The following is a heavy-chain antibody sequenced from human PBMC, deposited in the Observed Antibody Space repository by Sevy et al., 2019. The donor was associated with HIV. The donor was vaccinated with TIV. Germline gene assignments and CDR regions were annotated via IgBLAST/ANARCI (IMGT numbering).Heavy chain of an antibody. V-gene: IGHV1-24*01. CDR2: FDPEDDET. J-gene: IGHJ4*02. CDR3: ATTKDYYERSAYPVDY. D-gene: IGHD3-22*01. CDR1: GYTLTEFA. Sequence: GESLKISCRVSGYTLTEFAMHWVRQAPGKGLEWMGTFDPEDDETMYAQKFQGRVTLTEDTSTDTAYMELSSLRSEDTAVYYCATTKDYYERSAYPVDYWGQGTLVTVSS.